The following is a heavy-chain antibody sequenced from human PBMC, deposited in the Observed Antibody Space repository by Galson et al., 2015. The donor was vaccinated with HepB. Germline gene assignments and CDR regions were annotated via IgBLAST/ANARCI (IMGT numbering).Heavy chain of an antibody. Sequence: CKASGYTFTSYYMHWVRQAPGQGLEWMGIINPSGGSTSCAQKFQGRVTMTRDTSTSTVYMELSSLRSEDTAVYYCALQLYSNYYYYYGMDVWGQGTTVTVSS. J-gene: IGHJ6*02. CDR1: GYTFTSYY. CDR3: ALQLYSNYYYYYGMDV. V-gene: IGHV1-46*01. CDR2: INPSGGST. D-gene: IGHD4-11*01.